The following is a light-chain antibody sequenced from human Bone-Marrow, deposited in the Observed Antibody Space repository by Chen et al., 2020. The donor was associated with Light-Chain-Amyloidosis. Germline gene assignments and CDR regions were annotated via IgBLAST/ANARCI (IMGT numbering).Light chain of an antibody. CDR1: NIGSTS. CDR3: QVWDRSSDRPV. V-gene: IGLV3-21*02. J-gene: IGLJ3*02. Sequence: YVLTQPSSVSVAPGQTATIACGGNNIGSTSVHWYQQTPGQAPLLVVYDDNDRPSGIPERLSGSNSGNTATLTISRVEAGDEADYYCQVWDRSSDRPVFGGGTQLTVL. CDR2: DDN.